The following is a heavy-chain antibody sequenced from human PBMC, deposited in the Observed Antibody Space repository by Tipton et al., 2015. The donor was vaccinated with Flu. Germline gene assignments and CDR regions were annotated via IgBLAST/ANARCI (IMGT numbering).Heavy chain of an antibody. Sequence: QMQLVQSGAEVKKPGASVKVSCKASGYTFTGYYMHWVRQAPGQGLEWMGRINPNSGGTNYAQKFQGRVTMTRDTSISTAYMELSRLRSDDTAVYYCATVPAARAVVRGAFDPWGQGTLVTVSS. J-gene: IGHJ5*02. CDR2: INPNSGGT. CDR3: ATVPAARAVVRGAFDP. D-gene: IGHD2-2*01. V-gene: IGHV1-2*06. CDR1: GYTFTGYY.